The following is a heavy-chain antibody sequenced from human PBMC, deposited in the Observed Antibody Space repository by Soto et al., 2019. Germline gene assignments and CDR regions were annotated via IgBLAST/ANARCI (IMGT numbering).Heavy chain of an antibody. D-gene: IGHD6-19*01. J-gene: IGHJ6*02. CDR2: IDWDDDK. V-gene: IGHV2-70*01. Sequence: SGPTLVNPTQTLTLTCTFSGFSLSTSGMCVSWIRQPPGKALEWLALIDWDDDKYYSTSLKTRLPISKDTSKNQVVLTMTNMDPVDTATYYCARIAGGGYSSGSYYYYGMDVWGQGTTVTVSS. CDR1: GFSLSTSGMC. CDR3: ARIAGGGYSSGSYYYYGMDV.